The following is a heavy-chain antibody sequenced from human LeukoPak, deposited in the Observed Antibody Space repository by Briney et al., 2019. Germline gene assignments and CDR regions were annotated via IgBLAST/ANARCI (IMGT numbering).Heavy chain of an antibody. CDR3: TKDLRGVGAEGYYYYYMDV. CDR1: GFTFSSYG. V-gene: IGHV3-30*02. CDR2: IRYDGSNK. J-gene: IGHJ6*03. Sequence: GGSLRLSCAASGFTFSSYGMHWVRQAPGKGLEWVAFIRYDGSNKYYADSVKGRFTISRDNSKNTLYLQMNSLRAEDTAVYYCTKDLRGVGAEGYYYYYMDVWGKGTTVTISS. D-gene: IGHD1-26*01.